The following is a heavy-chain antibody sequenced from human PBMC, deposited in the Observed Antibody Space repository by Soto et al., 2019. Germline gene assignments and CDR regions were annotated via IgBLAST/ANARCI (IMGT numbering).Heavy chain of an antibody. CDR2: VNHSGST. V-gene: IGHV4-34*01. J-gene: IGHJ4*02. CDR3: ARGNYGDYYFDS. D-gene: IGHD4-17*01. CDR1: GGSFSGYY. Sequence: QVQLQQWGAGLLKPSETLSLTCAVYGGSFSGYYWSWIRKPPGKGLEWIGEVNHSGSTNYNPSLKSRVTIPVDTSKNEFALKLSSVTAADTAVYYGARGNYGDYYFDSWVQGTLVTVSS.